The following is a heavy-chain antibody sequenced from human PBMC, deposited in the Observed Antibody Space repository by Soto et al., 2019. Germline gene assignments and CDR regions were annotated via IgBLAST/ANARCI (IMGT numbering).Heavy chain of an antibody. V-gene: IGHV3-30-3*01. CDR3: ARTTAVAGTPEFDY. CDR1: GFTFSSFN. J-gene: IGHJ4*02. Sequence: GGSLRLSCEASGFTFSSFNMHWVRQAPGKGLEWVALISYEVTKAQYADSVKGRFTISRDNSKSTLYLHMSSLRGEDTAVYYCARTTAVAGTPEFDYWGQGP. D-gene: IGHD6-19*01. CDR2: ISYEVTKA.